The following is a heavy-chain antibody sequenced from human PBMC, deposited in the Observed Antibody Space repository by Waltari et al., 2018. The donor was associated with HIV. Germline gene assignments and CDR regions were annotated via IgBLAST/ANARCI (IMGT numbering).Heavy chain of an antibody. Sequence: QVQLQESGPGLVKPSEPLDLPCTVPGSSSSSGSYCGWLRQPPGKGLEWIGSIYHSGSTYYNPSLKSRVTISLDTAENEFSLKLNSVTAADTAVYYCARDLWRQGFFGSGRDWGQGTLVTVSS. V-gene: IGHV4-38-2*02. J-gene: IGHJ1*01. CDR3: ARDLWRQGFFGSGRD. D-gene: IGHD3-10*01. CDR2: IYHSGST. CDR1: GSSSSSGSY.